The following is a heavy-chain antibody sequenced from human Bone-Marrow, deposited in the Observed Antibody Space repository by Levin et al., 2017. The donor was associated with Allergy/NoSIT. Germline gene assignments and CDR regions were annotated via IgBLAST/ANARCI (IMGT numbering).Heavy chain of an antibody. CDR1: GKSINSNNW. CDR3: ASQHYYDSSGAFDI. D-gene: IGHD3-22*01. CDR2: IYHSGST. Sequence: SETLSLTCAVSGKSINSNNWWSWVRQAPGKGLEWIGEIYHSGSTTYNPSLKSRVTMSVDNSKNQFSLKLSSVTAADTAVYYCASQHYYDSSGAFDIWGQGTMVTVSS. J-gene: IGHJ3*02. V-gene: IGHV4-4*02.